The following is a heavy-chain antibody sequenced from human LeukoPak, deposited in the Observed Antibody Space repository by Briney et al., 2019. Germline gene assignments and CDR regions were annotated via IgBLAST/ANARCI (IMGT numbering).Heavy chain of an antibody. J-gene: IGHJ4*02. D-gene: IGHD6-6*01. V-gene: IGHV1-18*01. Sequence: GASVKVSCKASGYTFTSYGISWVRQAPGQGLEWMGWISGYNGNTNYAQQKLQGRVTMTTDTSTSTAYMELRSLRSDDTAVYYCARERAPYIAAPRLFGYWGQGTLVTVSS. CDR1: GYTFTSYG. CDR3: ARERAPYIAAPRLFGY. CDR2: ISGYNGNT.